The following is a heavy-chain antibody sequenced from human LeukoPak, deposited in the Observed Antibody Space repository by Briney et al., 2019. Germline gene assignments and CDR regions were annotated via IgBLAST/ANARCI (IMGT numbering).Heavy chain of an antibody. CDR3: AKDIGFGELLPIFDY. V-gene: IGHV3-30*02. Sequence: GGSLRLSCAASGFTFSSYGMHWVRQAPGKGLEWVAFIRYDGSNKYYADSVKGRFTISRDDSKNTLYLQMNSLRAEDTAVYYCAKDIGFGELLPIFDYWGQGTLVTVSS. J-gene: IGHJ4*02. D-gene: IGHD3-10*01. CDR1: GFTFSSYG. CDR2: IRYDGSNK.